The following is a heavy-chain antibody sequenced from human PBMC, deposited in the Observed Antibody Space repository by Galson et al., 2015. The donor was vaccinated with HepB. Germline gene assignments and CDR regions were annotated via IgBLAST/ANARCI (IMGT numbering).Heavy chain of an antibody. J-gene: IGHJ3*02. CDR2: IWYDGSNK. CDR3: ARDQKGWSSGWPDDAFDS. D-gene: IGHD6-19*01. CDR1: GFTFSSYG. Sequence: SLRLSCAASGFTFSSYGMHWVRQAPGKGLEWVAVIWYDGSNKYYADSVKGRFTISRDNSKNTLYLQMNSLRAEDTAVYYCARDQKGWSSGWPDDAFDSWGQGTMVTVSS. V-gene: IGHV3-33*01.